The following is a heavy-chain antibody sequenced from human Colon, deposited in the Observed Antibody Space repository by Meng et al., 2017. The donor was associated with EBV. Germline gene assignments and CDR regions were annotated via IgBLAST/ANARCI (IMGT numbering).Heavy chain of an antibody. V-gene: IGHV4-30-4*01. J-gene: IGHJ4*02. Sequence: QVRLQVSGPGLVKPSQTLSLTCTVSGGSINSGDYYWGWIRQPPGKGLEWIGYIYYTGSTYYNPSLKSRVTISMDTSKNQFYLRLSSVTAADTAVYYCARNYYFDYWGQGTLVTVSS. CDR1: GGSINSGDYY. CDR2: IYYTGST. CDR3: ARNYYFDY.